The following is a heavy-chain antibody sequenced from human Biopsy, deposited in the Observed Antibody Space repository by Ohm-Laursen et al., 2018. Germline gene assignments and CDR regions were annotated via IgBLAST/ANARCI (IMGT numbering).Heavy chain of an antibody. CDR2: INPTGGTT. CDR1: GYSFTKYY. Sequence: SVKVSCKVSGYSFTKYYINWVRQALGQGLEWMGIINPTGGTTSYAEKFQGRVTLTRDTSTGTVYLELNSLIYEDTALYYCARDETGSSVFGPYYYGMDVWGQGTTVTVSS. J-gene: IGHJ6*02. V-gene: IGHV1-46*01. CDR3: ARDETGSSVFGPYYYGMDV. D-gene: IGHD3-9*01.